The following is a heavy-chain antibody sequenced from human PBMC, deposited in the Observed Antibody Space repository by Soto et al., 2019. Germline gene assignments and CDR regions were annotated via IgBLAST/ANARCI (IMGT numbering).Heavy chain of an antibody. CDR1: GFTFTSYG. CDR2: ISYDGGLQ. CDR3: VSDRGYGHASVPYS. D-gene: IGHD5-18*01. V-gene: IGHV3-30*03. J-gene: IGHJ4*02. Sequence: QAHLVESGGGGVQPGRSLRLSCAASGFTFTSYGMHWVRQAPGTRLEWVAVISYDGGLQHYADSVKGRFTISRDKSKNMVLLQMNSLRAEDTAVYYCVSDRGYGHASVPYSWGQGTLVSVSS.